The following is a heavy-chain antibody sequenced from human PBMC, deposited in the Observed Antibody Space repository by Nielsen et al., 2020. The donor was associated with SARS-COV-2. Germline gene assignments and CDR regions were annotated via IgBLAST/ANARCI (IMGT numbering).Heavy chain of an antibody. Sequence: SETLSLTCTVSGGSISSSSYYWGWIRQPPGKGLEWIGSIYYSGSTNYNPSLKSRVTISVDTSKNQFSLKLSSVTAADTAVYYCASHNRGTYCSSTSCRNYYYGMDVWGQGTTVTVSS. V-gene: IGHV4-39*07. D-gene: IGHD2-2*01. J-gene: IGHJ6*02. CDR2: IYYSGST. CDR1: GGSISSSSYY. CDR3: ASHNRGTYCSSTSCRNYYYGMDV.